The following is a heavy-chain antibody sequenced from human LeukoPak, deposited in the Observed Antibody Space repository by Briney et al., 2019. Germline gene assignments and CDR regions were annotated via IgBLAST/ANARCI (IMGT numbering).Heavy chain of an antibody. D-gene: IGHD2-15*01. CDR3: ARRGMSAFDI. J-gene: IGHJ3*02. CDR2: INSDGSST. Sequence: GGSLRLSCAASGFTFSSYRMYWVRQAPGKGLVWVSRINSDGSSTTYADSVKGRFTISRDNAKNTLYLQMNSLRAEDTAVYYCARRGMSAFDIWGQGTMVTVSS. CDR1: GFTFSSYR. V-gene: IGHV3-74*01.